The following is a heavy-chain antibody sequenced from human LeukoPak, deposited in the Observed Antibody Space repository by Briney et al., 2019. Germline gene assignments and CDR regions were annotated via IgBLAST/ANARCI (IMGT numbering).Heavy chain of an antibody. CDR2: ISGDGSVT. J-gene: IGHJ4*01. Sequence: GGSLRLSCTASGFTLRNYWMHWVRQVPGERLVWVSRISGDGSVTNYADSVQGRFTISRDNAKNILYLQINSLRSEDTAVYYRARYSSSSGGAAYYLDYWGHGTLVTVSS. D-gene: IGHD6-6*01. V-gene: IGHV3-74*01. CDR1: GFTLRNYW. CDR3: ARYSSSSGGAAYYLDY.